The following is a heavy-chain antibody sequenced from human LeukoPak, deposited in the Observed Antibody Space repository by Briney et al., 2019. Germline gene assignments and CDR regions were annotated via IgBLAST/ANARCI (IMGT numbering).Heavy chain of an antibody. CDR2: TYYRSKWYN. V-gene: IGHV6-1*01. CDR3: ARGGSNVAVAGTEFDY. Sequence: SQTLSLTCAISGDSVSTNSAAWNWIRQSPSRGLEWLGRTYYRSKWYNDYAVSVKSRTTINPDTSKNQFSLQLNSVTPEDTAVYYCARGGSNVAVAGTEFDYWGQGTLVTVSS. J-gene: IGHJ4*02. CDR1: GDSVSTNSAA. D-gene: IGHD6-19*01.